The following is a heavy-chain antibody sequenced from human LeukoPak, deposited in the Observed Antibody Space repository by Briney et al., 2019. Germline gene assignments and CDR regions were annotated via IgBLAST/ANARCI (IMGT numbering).Heavy chain of an antibody. V-gene: IGHV4-38-2*01. CDR3: ARLDYYDSSGSYYMDV. CDR2: ISHSGST. Sequence: SETLSLTCAVSGSSISRGYYWGWIRQPPGKGLEWIGSISHSGSTYYNPSLKSRVTISVDTSKNQFSLKLSSVTAADTAVYYCARLDYYDSSGSYYMDVWGKGTTVTVSS. CDR1: GSSISRGYY. D-gene: IGHD3-22*01. J-gene: IGHJ6*03.